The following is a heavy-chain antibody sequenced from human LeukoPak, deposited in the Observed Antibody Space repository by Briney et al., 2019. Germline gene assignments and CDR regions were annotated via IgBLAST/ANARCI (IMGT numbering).Heavy chain of an antibody. CDR1: GYTFTSYA. V-gene: IGHV1-18*01. CDR3: AQYGDLRFDY. CDR2: ISAYSGNT. Sequence: GASVKVSCKASGYTFTSYAISWVRQAPGQGLEWMGWISAYSGNTNYAQKFQGRVTMTTDTSTNTSYMDLRSLRSDDTAVYYCAQYGDLRFDYWGQGTLVTVSS. D-gene: IGHD2-21*02. J-gene: IGHJ4*02.